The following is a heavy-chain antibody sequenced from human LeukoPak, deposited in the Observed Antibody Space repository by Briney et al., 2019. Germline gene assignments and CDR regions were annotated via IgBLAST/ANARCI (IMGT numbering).Heavy chain of an antibody. CDR1: GFTFSGSA. Sequence: GGSLRLSCAASGFTFSGSAMHWVRQASGKGLEWVGRIRSKANSYATAYAASVKGRFTISRDDSKNTAYLQMNSLKTEDTAVYYCTPGAAANIDYWGQGTLVTVSS. CDR2: IRSKANSYAT. D-gene: IGHD6-13*01. J-gene: IGHJ4*02. CDR3: TPGAAANIDY. V-gene: IGHV3-73*01.